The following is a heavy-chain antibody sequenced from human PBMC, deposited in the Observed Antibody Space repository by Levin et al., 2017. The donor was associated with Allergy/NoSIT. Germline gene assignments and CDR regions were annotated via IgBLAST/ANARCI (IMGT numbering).Heavy chain of an antibody. CDR1: GFTFSSYS. J-gene: IGHJ4*02. CDR2: ISSSSSYI. Sequence: GESLKISCAASGFTFSSYSMNWVRQAPGKGLEWVSSISSSSSYIYYADSVKGRFTISRDNAKNSLYLQMNSLRAEDTAVYYCARVRIAVAVAGPFDYWGQGTLVTVSS. V-gene: IGHV3-21*01. CDR3: ARVRIAVAVAGPFDY. D-gene: IGHD6-19*01.